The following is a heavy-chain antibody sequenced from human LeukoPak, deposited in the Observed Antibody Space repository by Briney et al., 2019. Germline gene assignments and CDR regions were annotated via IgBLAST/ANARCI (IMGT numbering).Heavy chain of an antibody. V-gene: IGHV4-59*01. Sequence: SETLSLTCLVSGGSISSYYWSWIRQPPGKGLEWIGYIYYSGSTNYNPSLTSRVTISVDTSKNQFSLKLSSVTAADTAVYYCARLKEDYGGNPGHFDYWGQGTLVTVSS. CDR1: GGSISSYY. D-gene: IGHD4-23*01. CDR3: ARLKEDYGGNPGHFDY. J-gene: IGHJ4*02. CDR2: IYYSGST.